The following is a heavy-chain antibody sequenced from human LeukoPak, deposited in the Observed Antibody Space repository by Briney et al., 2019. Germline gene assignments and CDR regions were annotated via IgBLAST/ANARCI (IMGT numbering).Heavy chain of an antibody. Sequence: PGGSLRLSCAASGFTFSSYSMNWVRQAPGKGLEWVSSISSSSSYIYYADSVKGRFTISRDNAKNSLYLQMNSLRAEDTAVYYCARVLKQQLVSFDYWGQGTLVTVSS. D-gene: IGHD6-13*01. CDR1: GFTFSSYS. J-gene: IGHJ4*02. V-gene: IGHV3-21*01. CDR2: ISSSSSYI. CDR3: ARVLKQQLVSFDY.